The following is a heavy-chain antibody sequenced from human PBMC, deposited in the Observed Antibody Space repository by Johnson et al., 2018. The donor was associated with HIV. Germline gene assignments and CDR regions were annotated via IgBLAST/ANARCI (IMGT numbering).Heavy chain of an antibody. Sequence: EVQLVESGGGLVQPGGSLRLSCAASGFTVSSNYMSWVRQAPGKGLEWVSVVYSGGSTYYADSVKGRFTISRDNSKNTPYLQMNSLSSEDTAVYYCARSGYGAGSTHDAFDIWGQGTMVTVSS. CDR3: ARSGYGAGSTHDAFDI. D-gene: IGHD3-10*01. J-gene: IGHJ3*02. CDR1: GFTVSSNY. V-gene: IGHV3-66*01. CDR2: VYSGGST.